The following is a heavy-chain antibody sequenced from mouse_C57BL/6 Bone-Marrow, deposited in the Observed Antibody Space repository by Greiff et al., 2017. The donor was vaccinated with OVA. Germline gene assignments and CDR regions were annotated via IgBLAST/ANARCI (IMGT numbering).Heavy chain of an antibody. V-gene: IGHV1-55*01. Sequence: QVQLQQPGAELVKPGASVKMSCKASGYTFTSYWITWVKQRPGQGLEWIGDIYPGSGSTNYNEQFKSKATLTVDTSSSTAYMQLSSLTSEDSAVYYCARWHDYDAWFAYWGQGTLVTVSA. CDR3: ARWHDYDAWFAY. D-gene: IGHD2-4*01. CDR2: IYPGSGST. J-gene: IGHJ3*01. CDR1: GYTFTSYW.